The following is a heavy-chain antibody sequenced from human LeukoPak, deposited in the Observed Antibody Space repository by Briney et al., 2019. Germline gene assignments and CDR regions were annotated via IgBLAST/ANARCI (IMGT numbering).Heavy chain of an antibody. D-gene: IGHD3-10*02. CDR3: ARERDVGHYGMDV. Sequence: GGSLRLSCAASGFTVSTNYMSWVRQAPGKGLQWVSVLYSGGRTTYADSVKGRFTISRDNSKNVLYLQMNSLRVEDTAVYYCARERDVGHYGMDVWGQGTTVTVSS. CDR1: GFTVSTNY. J-gene: IGHJ6*02. CDR2: LYSGGRT. V-gene: IGHV3-53*01.